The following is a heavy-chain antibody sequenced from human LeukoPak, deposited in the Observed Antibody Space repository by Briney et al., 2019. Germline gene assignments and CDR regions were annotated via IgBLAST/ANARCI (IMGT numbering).Heavy chain of an antibody. J-gene: IGHJ4*02. CDR3: ARRVSTYSYGTLFDH. D-gene: IGHD1-14*01. CDR1: GASISSSSYY. CDR2: IYYSGST. V-gene: IGHV4-39*01. Sequence: PSETLSLTCTVSGASISSSSYYWGWIRQPPGKWLEWIGSIYYSGSTYYNPSLKSRVTVSVDTSRNQFSLKLSSVTAADTAVYYCARRVSTYSYGTLFDHWGQGTLVTVSS.